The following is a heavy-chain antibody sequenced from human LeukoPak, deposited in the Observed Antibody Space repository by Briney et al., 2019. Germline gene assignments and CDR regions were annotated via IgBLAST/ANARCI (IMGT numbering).Heavy chain of an antibody. V-gene: IGHV1-69*04. CDR1: GGTFSSYT. J-gene: IGHJ4*02. D-gene: IGHD3-9*01. CDR2: IIPILGIA. CDR3: AREIDTGYFDY. Sequence: ASVKVSCKASGGTFSSYTISWVRQAPGLGLEWMGRIIPILGIANYAQKFQGRVTITADKSTSTAYMELSSLRSEDTAVYYCAREIDTGYFDYWGQGTLVTVSS.